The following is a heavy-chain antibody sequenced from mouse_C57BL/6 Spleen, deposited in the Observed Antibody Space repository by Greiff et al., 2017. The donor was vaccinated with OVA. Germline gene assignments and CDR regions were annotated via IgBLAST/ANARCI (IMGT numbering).Heavy chain of an antibody. J-gene: IGHJ2*01. D-gene: IGHD1-1*01. V-gene: IGHV1-64*01. CDR1: GYTFTSYW. Sequence: QVQLQQPGAELVKPGASVKLSCKASGYTFTSYWMHWVKQRPGQGLEWIGMIHPNSGSTNYNEKFKSKATLTVDKSSSTAYMQLSSLTSEDSAVYSSARPDYYGSSYSYWGQGTTLTVSS. CDR2: IHPNSGST. CDR3: ARPDYYGSSYSY.